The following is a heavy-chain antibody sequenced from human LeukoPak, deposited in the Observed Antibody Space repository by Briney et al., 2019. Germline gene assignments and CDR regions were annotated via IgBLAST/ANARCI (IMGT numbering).Heavy chain of an antibody. J-gene: IGHJ4*02. CDR3: ARDSRYKGEAD. Sequence: PGGSLRLSCAASGFTFSSYSMNWVRQAPGKGLEWVSYISSSSSTIYYADSVKGRFTISRDNAKNSLYLQMNSLRAEDTAVYYYARDSRYKGEADWGQGTLVTVSS. V-gene: IGHV3-48*01. CDR1: GFTFSSYS. D-gene: IGHD5-18*01. CDR2: ISSSSSTI.